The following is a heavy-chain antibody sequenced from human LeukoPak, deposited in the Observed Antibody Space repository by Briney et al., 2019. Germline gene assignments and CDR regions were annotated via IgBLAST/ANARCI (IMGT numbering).Heavy chain of an antibody. CDR3: ASYGSGSYRFDP. D-gene: IGHD3-10*01. Sequence: PSETLSLTCTVSGGSISSYYWSWVRQPPGKGLDWIGYIYYIGSTNYNPSLKSRVTMSVDTSKNQFSLKLNSVAAADTAVYYCASYGSGSYRFDPWGQGTLVTVSS. V-gene: IGHV4-59*12. CDR1: GGSISSYY. CDR2: IYYIGST. J-gene: IGHJ5*02.